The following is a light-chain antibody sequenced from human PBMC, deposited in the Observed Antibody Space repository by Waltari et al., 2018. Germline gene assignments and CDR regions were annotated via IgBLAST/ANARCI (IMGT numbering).Light chain of an antibody. CDR3: SSRNGRANEVV. V-gene: IGLV3-19*01. CDR1: SLRTYF. CDR2: GKD. J-gene: IGLJ3*02. Sequence: SSELTQDPAVSVALGQTVRFTCQGDSLRTYFASWYQAKSGQAPILVIYGKDKRPSGIPDRISGYSSGTTSSLTITGAQAEDEADYYCSSRNGRANEVVFAGGTKVTVL.